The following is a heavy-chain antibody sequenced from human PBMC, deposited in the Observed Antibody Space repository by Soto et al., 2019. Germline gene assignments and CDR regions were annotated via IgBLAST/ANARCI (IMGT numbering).Heavy chain of an antibody. CDR3: ASLVDYGDYYPLWFYYYYYMDV. D-gene: IGHD4-17*01. CDR1: GFTFSDYY. CDR2: ISSSGSTI. V-gene: IGHV3-11*01. Sequence: GGSLRLSCAASGFTFSDYYMSWIRQAPGKGLEWVSYISSSGSTIYYADSVKGRFTISRDNAKNSLYLQMNSLRAEDTAVYYCASLVDYGDYYPLWFYYYYYMDVWGKGTPVTVSS. J-gene: IGHJ6*03.